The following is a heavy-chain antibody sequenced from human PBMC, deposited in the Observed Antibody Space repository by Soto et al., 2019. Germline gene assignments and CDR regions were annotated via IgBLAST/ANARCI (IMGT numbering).Heavy chain of an antibody. D-gene: IGHD6-13*01. V-gene: IGHV1-18*01. Sequence: ASVKVSCKASGYSFDNYGITWVRQAPGQGLEWMGWISPYNGKSKIPQKLQGRVTMTTDTSTSTAYLELTSLTSDDTAVYYCAREIILDEQLVPWFDPWGQGTLVTVSS. J-gene: IGHJ5*02. CDR3: AREIILDEQLVPWFDP. CDR2: ISPYNGKS. CDR1: GYSFDNYG.